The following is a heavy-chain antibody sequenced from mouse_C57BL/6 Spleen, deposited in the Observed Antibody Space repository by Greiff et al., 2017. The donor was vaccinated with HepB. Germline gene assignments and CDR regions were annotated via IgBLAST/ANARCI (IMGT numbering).Heavy chain of an antibody. J-gene: IGHJ2*01. CDR3: AREGTSITTVVAPFDY. Sequence: EVKLQESGPGLVKPSQSLSLTCSVTGYSITSGYYWNWIRQFPGNKLEWMGYISYDGSNNYNPSLKNRISITRDTSKNQFFLKLNSVTTEDTATYYCAREGTSITTVVAPFDYWGQGTTLTVSS. CDR1: GYSITSGYY. V-gene: IGHV3-6*01. D-gene: IGHD1-1*01. CDR2: ISYDGSN.